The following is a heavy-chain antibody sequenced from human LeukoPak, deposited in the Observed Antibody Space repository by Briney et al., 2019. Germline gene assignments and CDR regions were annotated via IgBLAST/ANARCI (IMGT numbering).Heavy chain of an antibody. CDR1: GGSISSYY. Sequence: SETLSLTCTVSGGSISSYYWSWIRQPPGKGLEWIGYIYYSGSTNYNPSLKSRVTISVDTSKNQFSLKLSSVTAADTAVYYCAREVPVAPSKYYYYYGMDVWGQGTTVTVSS. D-gene: IGHD2-2*01. CDR3: AREVPVAPSKYYYYYGMDV. CDR2: IYYSGST. J-gene: IGHJ6*02. V-gene: IGHV4-59*01.